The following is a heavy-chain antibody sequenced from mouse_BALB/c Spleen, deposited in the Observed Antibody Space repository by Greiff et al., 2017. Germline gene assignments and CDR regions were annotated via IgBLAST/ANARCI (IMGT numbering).Heavy chain of an antibody. CDR2: INPGSGGT. CDR3: ARDYGSSYGCAY. J-gene: IGHJ3*01. Sequence: QVQLKESGAELVRPGTSVKVSCKASGYAFTNYLIEWVKQRPGQGLEWIGVINPGSGGTNYNEKFKGKATLTADKSSSTAYMQLSSLTSDDSAVYFCARDYGSSYGCAYWGQGTLVTVSA. V-gene: IGHV1-54*01. D-gene: IGHD1-1*01. CDR1: GYAFTNYL.